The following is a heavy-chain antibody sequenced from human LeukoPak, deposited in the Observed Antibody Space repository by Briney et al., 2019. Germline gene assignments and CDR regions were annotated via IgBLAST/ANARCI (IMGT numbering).Heavy chain of an antibody. CDR2: INPNSAGT. CDR1: GYTFTGYY. CDR3: ARAEWYSSSSYLFDY. J-gene: IGHJ4*02. V-gene: IGHV1-2*02. D-gene: IGHD6-6*01. Sequence: ASVKVSCKASGYTFTGYYMHWVRQAPGQVLEWMGWINPNSAGTNYAQKFQGRVTMTRDTSISTAYMELSRLRSDDTAVYYCARAEWYSSSSYLFDYWGQGTLVTVSS.